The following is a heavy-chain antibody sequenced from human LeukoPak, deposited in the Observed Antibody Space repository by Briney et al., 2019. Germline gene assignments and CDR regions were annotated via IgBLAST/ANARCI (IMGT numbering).Heavy chain of an antibody. J-gene: IGHJ6*02. CDR1: GGSVSSGSYS. V-gene: IGHV4-61*01. CDR2: IYYSGST. Sequence: SETLSLTCTVSGGSVSSGSYSWSWVRQPPGKGLEWIGYIYYSGSTNYNPSLKSRVTMSVDTSKNQFSLKLSSVTAADTAVYYCARDLVYDSPPSGMDVWGQGTTVTVSS. CDR3: ARDLVYDSPPSGMDV. D-gene: IGHD3-16*01.